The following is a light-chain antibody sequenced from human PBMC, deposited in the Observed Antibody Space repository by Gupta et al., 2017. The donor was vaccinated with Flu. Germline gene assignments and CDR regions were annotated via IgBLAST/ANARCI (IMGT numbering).Light chain of an antibody. CDR3: QQDETDAIT. Sequence: PSSLSASIGDKVTITWRASHGVNNYSDWLQQNPGKAPNYLIYSAARAHSGVPSRFSGSASGTYITLTISVLHPDDFATYTCQQDETDAITFGQGTRLEIK. CDR1: HGVNNY. J-gene: IGKJ5*01. V-gene: IGKV1-16*01. CDR2: SAA.